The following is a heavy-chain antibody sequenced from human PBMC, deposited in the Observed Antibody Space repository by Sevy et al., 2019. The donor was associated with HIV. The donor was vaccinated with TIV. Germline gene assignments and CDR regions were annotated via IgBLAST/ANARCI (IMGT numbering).Heavy chain of an antibody. CDR3: AKVAHTYYDFWSGYLDEDGGFDY. V-gene: IGHV3-30*02. CDR1: GFTFSSYG. D-gene: IGHD3-3*01. J-gene: IGHJ4*02. Sequence: GGSLRLSCAASGFTFSSYGMHWVRQAPGKGLEWVAFIRYDGSNKYYADSVKGRFTISRDNSKNTLYLQMNSLRAEDTAVYYCAKVAHTYYDFWSGYLDEDGGFDYWGQGTLVTVSS. CDR2: IRYDGSNK.